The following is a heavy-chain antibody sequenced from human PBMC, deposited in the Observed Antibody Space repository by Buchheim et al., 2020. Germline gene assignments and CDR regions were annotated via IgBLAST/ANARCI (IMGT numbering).Heavy chain of an antibody. D-gene: IGHD6-13*01. CDR2: IYYSGST. CDR1: GGSISSYY. V-gene: IGHV4-59*01. J-gene: IGHJ5*02. CDR3: ARGRVYSSSWQLYHDNWFDP. Sequence: QVQLQESGPGLVKPSETLSLTCTVSGGSISSYYWSWIRQPPGKGLEWIGYIYYSGSTNYNPSLKSRVTISVDTSKNQFSLKLSSVTAADTAVYYCARGRVYSSSWQLYHDNWFDPWGQGTL.